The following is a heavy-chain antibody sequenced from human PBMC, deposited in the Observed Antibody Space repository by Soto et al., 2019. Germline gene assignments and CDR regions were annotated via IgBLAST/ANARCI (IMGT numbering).Heavy chain of an antibody. Sequence: GASVKVSCKASGGTFSSYTISWVRQAPGQGLEWMGRIIPILGIANYAQKFQGRVTITADKSTSTAYMELSSLRSEDTAVYYCARSPYYYDSSGYSDYWGQGTLVTSPQ. J-gene: IGHJ4*02. CDR2: IIPILGIA. V-gene: IGHV1-69*02. CDR3: ARSPYYYDSSGYSDY. D-gene: IGHD3-22*01. CDR1: GGTFSSYT.